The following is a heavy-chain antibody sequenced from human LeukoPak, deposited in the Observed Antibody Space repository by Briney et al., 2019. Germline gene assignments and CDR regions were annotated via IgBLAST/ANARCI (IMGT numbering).Heavy chain of an antibody. Sequence: GGSLRLSCAASGFTFSSYAMSWVRQAPGKGLEWVSAISGSGGSTYYADSVKGRFTISRDNSKNTLSLQMNSLRAEDAAVYYCARVVDTHFDYWGQGTLVTVSS. CDR3: ARVVDTHFDY. J-gene: IGHJ4*02. V-gene: IGHV3-23*01. CDR2: ISGSGGST. D-gene: IGHD5-18*01. CDR1: GFTFSSYA.